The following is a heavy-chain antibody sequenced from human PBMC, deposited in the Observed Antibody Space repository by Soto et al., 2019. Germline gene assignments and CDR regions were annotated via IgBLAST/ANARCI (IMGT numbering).Heavy chain of an antibody. CDR1: VDIVSGNSAA. D-gene: IGHD2-2*02. Sequence: SQTLSLTCAISVDIVSGNSAAWNCIRQSPSRGLEWLGRTYYRSKWYNDYAVSVKSRITINPDTSKNQFSLQMNSVTPEDTAVYYCAREEVQFCSSTSCYMSYYYGMDVWGQGTTVTVSS. V-gene: IGHV6-1*01. CDR2: TYYRSKWYN. CDR3: AREEVQFCSSTSCYMSYYYGMDV. J-gene: IGHJ6*02.